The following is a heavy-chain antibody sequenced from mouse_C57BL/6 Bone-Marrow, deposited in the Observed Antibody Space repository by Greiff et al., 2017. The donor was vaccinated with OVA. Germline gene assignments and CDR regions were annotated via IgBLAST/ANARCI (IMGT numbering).Heavy chain of an antibody. CDR1: GYTFTSYW. CDR3: ARGDSSGYEGFAY. J-gene: IGHJ3*01. D-gene: IGHD3-2*02. CDR2: IYPGSGST. V-gene: IGHV1-55*01. Sequence: QVQLQQPGAELVKPGASVKMSCKASGYTFTSYWITWVKQRPGQGLEWIGDIYPGSGSTNYNEKFKSKATLTVDTSSSTAYMQLSSLTSEDSAVYYGARGDSSGYEGFAYWGQGTLVTVSA.